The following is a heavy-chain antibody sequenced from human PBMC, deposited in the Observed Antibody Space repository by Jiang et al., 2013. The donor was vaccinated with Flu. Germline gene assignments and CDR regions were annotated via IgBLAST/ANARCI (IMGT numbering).Heavy chain of an antibody. CDR3: TSLGATHYYYYGMDV. V-gene: IGHV3-73*01. CDR2: IRSKANSYAT. D-gene: IGHD2-15*01. J-gene: IGHJ6*02. Sequence: GLEWVGRIRSKANSYATAYAASVKGRFTISRDDSKNTAYLQMNSLKTEDTAVYYCTSLGATHYYYYGMDVWGQGTTVTVSS.